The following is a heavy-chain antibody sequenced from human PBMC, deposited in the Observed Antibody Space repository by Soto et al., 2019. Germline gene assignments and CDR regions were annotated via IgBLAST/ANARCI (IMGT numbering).Heavy chain of an antibody. D-gene: IGHD6-13*01. Sequence: SETLSLTCTVSGGSISSSSYYWGWIRQPPGKGLEWIGSIYYSGSTYYNPSLKSRVTISAYTSKNQFSLKLSSVTAADTAVYYCARQPIRVEAAAGTEYWVQGSLVT. J-gene: IGHJ4*02. CDR2: IYYSGST. V-gene: IGHV4-39*01. CDR1: GGSISSSSYY. CDR3: ARQPIRVEAAAGTEY.